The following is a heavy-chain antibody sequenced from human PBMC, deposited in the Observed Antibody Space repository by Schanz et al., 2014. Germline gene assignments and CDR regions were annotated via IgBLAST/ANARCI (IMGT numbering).Heavy chain of an antibody. V-gene: IGHV3-21*06. J-gene: IGHJ4*02. CDR1: GFSFDSYN. Sequence: DVQLVESGGGLVKPGGSLSLSCTASGFSFDSYNMNWVRQSPGKGLEWVAFLSFDSRHIYYADSVKGRFTISRDNAKSSLHPQRNSLRADDTAVYYCARDGVAATTDFEYWGQGALVTVSS. CDR3: ARDGVAATTDFEY. CDR2: LSFDSRHI. D-gene: IGHD1-1*01.